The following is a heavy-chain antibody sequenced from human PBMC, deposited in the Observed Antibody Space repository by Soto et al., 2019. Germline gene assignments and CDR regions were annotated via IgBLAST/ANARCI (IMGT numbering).Heavy chain of an antibody. CDR3: ASADILTGYSPFDY. Sequence: GGSLRLSCAASGFTFSSYWMSWVRQAPGKGLEWVANIKQDGSEKYYVASVKGRFTISRDNAKNTLYLQMNSLRAEDTAVYYCASADILTGYSPFDYWGQGSLVTVAS. J-gene: IGHJ4*02. CDR2: IKQDGSEK. D-gene: IGHD3-9*01. V-gene: IGHV3-7*03. CDR1: GFTFSSYW.